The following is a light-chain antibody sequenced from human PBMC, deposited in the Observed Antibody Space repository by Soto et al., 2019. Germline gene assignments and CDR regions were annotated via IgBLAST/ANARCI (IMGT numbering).Light chain of an antibody. CDR3: SSYTTSSTLLYV. Sequence: QSALTQPASVSGSPGQSITISCTGTSSDVGGYNYVSWYQQHPGKAPKLMIYDVSNRPSGVSNRFSASKSGNTASLTISGLQAEYEADYSCSSYTTSSTLLYVFGTGTKLTVL. V-gene: IGLV2-14*01. CDR2: DVS. J-gene: IGLJ1*01. CDR1: SSDVGGYNY.